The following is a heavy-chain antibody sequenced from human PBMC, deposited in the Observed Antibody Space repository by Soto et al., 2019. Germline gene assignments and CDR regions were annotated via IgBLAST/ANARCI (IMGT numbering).Heavy chain of an antibody. J-gene: IGHJ4*02. CDR1: GGSIISYY. Sequence: SEPLSLTCTVSGGSIISYYRSWIRQPPGKGLEWIGYIHYSGSTNYNPSLKSRVTISVDMSKNQFSLKLSSVTAADTAVYYCVRFWPPPDYDTLTGYTDAFDYGGQGTLVTVS. D-gene: IGHD3-9*01. CDR2: IHYSGST. V-gene: IGHV4-59*08. CDR3: VRFWPPPDYDTLTGYTDAFDY.